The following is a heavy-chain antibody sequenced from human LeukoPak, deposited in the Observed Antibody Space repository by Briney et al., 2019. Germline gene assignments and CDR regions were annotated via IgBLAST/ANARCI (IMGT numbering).Heavy chain of an antibody. J-gene: IGHJ4*02. CDR3: AREVGGLEDEDLIYFDY. D-gene: IGHD2-15*01. Sequence: GGSLRLSCAASGFTFSSYWMIWVRQAPGKGLEGVANIRQDGSEKYYVASVRGRFTISRDNAKNSLYLQMNSLRAEDTAVYYCAREVGGLEDEDLIYFDYWGQGTLVTVSS. CDR2: IRQDGSEK. V-gene: IGHV3-7*01. CDR1: GFTFSSYW.